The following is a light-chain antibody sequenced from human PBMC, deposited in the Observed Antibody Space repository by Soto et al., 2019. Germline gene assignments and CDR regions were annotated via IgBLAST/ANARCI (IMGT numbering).Light chain of an antibody. J-gene: IGKJ4*01. CDR2: GAS. CDR1: RSISNN. Sequence: EIVMAQSPATLSVSRGERATLSCRASRSISNNLAWYQQKPGQAPRLLIYGASTRATGIPARFSGSGSGTEFTLTISSLQSEDFAVYYCQQYIRWPLTFGGGTKVDIK. CDR3: QQYIRWPLT. V-gene: IGKV3-15*01.